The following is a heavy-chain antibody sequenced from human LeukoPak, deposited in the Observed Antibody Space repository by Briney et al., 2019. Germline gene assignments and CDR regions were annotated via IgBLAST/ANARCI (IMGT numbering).Heavy chain of an antibody. CDR3: ASGGTDDYDYVWGSYRRSDAFDI. Sequence: GGSLRLSCAASGFTFSSYAMSWVRQAPGKGLEWVSAISGSGGSTYYADPVKGRFTISRDNSKNTLYLQMNSLRAEDTAVYYCASGGTDDYDYVWGSYRRSDAFDIWGQGTMVTVSS. J-gene: IGHJ3*02. D-gene: IGHD3-16*02. CDR2: ISGSGGST. CDR1: GFTFSSYA. V-gene: IGHV3-23*01.